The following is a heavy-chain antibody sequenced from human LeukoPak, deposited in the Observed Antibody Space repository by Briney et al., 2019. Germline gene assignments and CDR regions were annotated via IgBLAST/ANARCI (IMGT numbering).Heavy chain of an antibody. J-gene: IGHJ5*02. CDR2: VIPIFGIA. CDR3: ARDRVVVVPAAGFDP. Sequence: SVKVSCKASGGTFSSYAISWVRQAPGQGLEWMGRVIPIFGIANYAQKFQGRVTITADKSTSTAYMELSSLRSEDTAVYYCARDRVVVVPAAGFDPWGQGTLVTVSS. CDR1: GGTFSSYA. D-gene: IGHD2-2*01. V-gene: IGHV1-69*04.